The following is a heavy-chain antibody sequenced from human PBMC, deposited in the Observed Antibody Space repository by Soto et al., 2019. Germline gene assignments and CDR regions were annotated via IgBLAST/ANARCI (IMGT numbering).Heavy chain of an antibody. CDR3: AGGTGYFDWLLYY. CDR1: GGTLSSYA. Sequence: SVKVSCKASGGTLSSYAISWVRQAPGQGLEWMGGIIPIFGTANYAQKFQGRVTITADESTSTAYMELSSLRSEDTAVYYCAGGTGYFDWLLYYWGQGTLVTVSS. J-gene: IGHJ4*02. D-gene: IGHD3-9*01. V-gene: IGHV1-69*13. CDR2: IIPIFGTA.